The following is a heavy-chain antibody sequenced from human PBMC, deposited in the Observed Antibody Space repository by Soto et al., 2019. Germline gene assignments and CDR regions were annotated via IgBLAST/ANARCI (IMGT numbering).Heavy chain of an antibody. CDR1: GGSISSSSYY. J-gene: IGHJ4*02. V-gene: IGHV4-39*01. D-gene: IGHD6-13*01. Sequence: SETLSLTCTVSGGSISSSSYYWGWIRQPPGKGLEWIGSIYYSGRTYYNPSLKSQVTISVDTSKNQFSLKLCSVTAADTAVYYCARQIGYSSSWYYFDYWGQGTLVTVSS. CDR2: IYYSGRT. CDR3: ARQIGYSSSWYYFDY.